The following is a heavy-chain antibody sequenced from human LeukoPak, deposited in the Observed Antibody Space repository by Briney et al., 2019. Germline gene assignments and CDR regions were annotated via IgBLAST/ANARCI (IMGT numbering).Heavy chain of an antibody. Sequence: ASVKVSCKASGYTFTGYYMHWVRQAPGQGLEWMGWINPNSGGTNYAQKLQGRVTMTTDTSTSTAYMELRSLRSDGTAVYYCARVGYSSGWYAGYFDYWGQGTLVTVSS. CDR3: ARVGYSSGWYAGYFDY. J-gene: IGHJ4*02. V-gene: IGHV1-2*02. CDR1: GYTFTGYY. D-gene: IGHD6-19*01. CDR2: INPNSGGT.